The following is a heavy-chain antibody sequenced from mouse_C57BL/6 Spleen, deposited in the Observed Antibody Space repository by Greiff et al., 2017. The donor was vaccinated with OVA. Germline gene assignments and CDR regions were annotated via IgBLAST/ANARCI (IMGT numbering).Heavy chain of an antibody. Sequence: EVQLVESGGGLVKPGGSLKLSCAASGFTFSSYAMSWVRQTPEKRLEWVATISDGGSYTYYPDNVKGRFTISRDNAKNNLYLQMSHLKSEDTAMYFCAREGANWDGGWYFDVWGTGTTVTVSS. CDR2: ISDGGSYT. J-gene: IGHJ1*03. CDR1: GFTFSSYA. V-gene: IGHV5-4*01. D-gene: IGHD4-1*01. CDR3: AREGANWDGGWYFDV.